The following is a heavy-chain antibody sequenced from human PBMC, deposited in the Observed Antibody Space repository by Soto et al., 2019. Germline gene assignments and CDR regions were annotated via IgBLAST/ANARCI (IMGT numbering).Heavy chain of an antibody. J-gene: IGHJ5*02. D-gene: IGHD2-2*01. CDR1: GGSISSSSYY. CDR2: IYYSGST. V-gene: IGHV4-39*01. CDR3: ARHSGQYASSWFDA. Sequence: PSETLSLTCTVSGGSISSSSYYWGWIRQPPGKGLEWIGSIYYSGSTYYNPSLKSRVTISINTSKNQKSLELTSVTAADTAVYYCARHSGQYASSWFDAWGQGTLVTVSS.